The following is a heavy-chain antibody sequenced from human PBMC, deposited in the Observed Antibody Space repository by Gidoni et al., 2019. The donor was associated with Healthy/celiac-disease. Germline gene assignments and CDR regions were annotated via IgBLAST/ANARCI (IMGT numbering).Heavy chain of an antibody. CDR1: GGTFSSYA. V-gene: IGHV1-69*01. CDR3: ALPTAMVEITYYYYGMDV. Sequence: QVQLVQSGAEVKKPGSSVKVSCKASGGTFSSYAISWVRQAPGQGLEWMGGIIPICGTANYAQKFQGRVTITADESTSTAYMELSSLRSEDTAVYYCALPTAMVEITYYYYGMDVWGQGTTVTVSS. D-gene: IGHD5-18*01. J-gene: IGHJ6*02. CDR2: IIPICGTA.